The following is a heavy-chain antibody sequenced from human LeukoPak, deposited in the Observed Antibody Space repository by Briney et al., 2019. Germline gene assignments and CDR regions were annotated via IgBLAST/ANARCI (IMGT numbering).Heavy chain of an antibody. CDR2: IYHSGST. Sequence: TLSLTCTVSGYSISSGYYWGWIRQPPGKGLEWIGSIYHSGSTYYNPSLKSRVTISVDKSKNQFSLKLSSVTAADTAVYYCARPSLQYSSSWYPFDYWGQGTLVTVSS. J-gene: IGHJ4*02. V-gene: IGHV4-38-2*02. D-gene: IGHD6-13*01. CDR1: GYSISSGYY. CDR3: ARPSLQYSSSWYPFDY.